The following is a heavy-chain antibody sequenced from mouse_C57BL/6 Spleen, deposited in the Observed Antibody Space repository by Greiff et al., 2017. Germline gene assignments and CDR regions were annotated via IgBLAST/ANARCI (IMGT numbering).Heavy chain of an antibody. CDR3: ARWPQGRGDAMDY. CDR2: IDPSDSYT. CDR1: GYTFTSYW. V-gene: IGHV1-69*01. Sequence: QVQLQQPGAELVMPGASVKLSCKASGYTFTSYWMHWVKQRPGQGLEWIGEIDPSDSYTNYNQKFKGKSTLTVDKSSSTAYMQLSSLTSEDSAVYYCARWPQGRGDAMDYWGQGTSVTVSS. J-gene: IGHJ4*01. D-gene: IGHD3-2*02.